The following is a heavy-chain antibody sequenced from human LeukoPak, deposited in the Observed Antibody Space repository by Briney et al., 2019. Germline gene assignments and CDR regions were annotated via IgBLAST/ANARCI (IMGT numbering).Heavy chain of an antibody. Sequence: ASVKVSCKTSGYTFTGYYMHWVRQAPGQGLEWMGWINPNTGGTNYAQNFQGRVTMTSDTSISTAYMELSSLRSDDTAVYYCARDPAKGAATYFDYWGQGTLVTVSS. CDR2: INPNTGGT. V-gene: IGHV1-2*02. D-gene: IGHD2-15*01. CDR3: ARDPAKGAATYFDY. CDR1: GYTFTGYY. J-gene: IGHJ4*02.